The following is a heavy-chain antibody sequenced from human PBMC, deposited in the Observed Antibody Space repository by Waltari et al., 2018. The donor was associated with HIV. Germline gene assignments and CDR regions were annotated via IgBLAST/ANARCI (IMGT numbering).Heavy chain of an antibody. V-gene: IGHV4-34*01. J-gene: IGHJ5*02. Sequence: QVQLQQWGAGLLKPSETLSLTCAVYGGSFSGYYWSWIRQPPGKGLEWIGEINHSGSTNYNPSLKSRVTISVDTSKNQFSLKLSSVTAADTAVYYCARETIVVVPATRERYNWFDPWGQGTLVTVSS. CDR2: INHSGST. D-gene: IGHD2-2*01. CDR1: GGSFSGYY. CDR3: ARETIVVVPATRERYNWFDP.